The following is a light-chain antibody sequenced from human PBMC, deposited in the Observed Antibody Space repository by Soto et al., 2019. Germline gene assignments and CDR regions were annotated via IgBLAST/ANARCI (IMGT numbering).Light chain of an antibody. CDR3: QQYENWPRT. J-gene: IGKJ1*01. V-gene: IGKV3-15*01. CDR2: DAS. Sequence: EIVMTQSPATLSVSPGERATLSCRASQSVRSNLAWYQQKPGQAPRLLIYDASTRATGLPGRFSGSGSGTEFTLTISSLQSEDFAVYHCQQYENWPRTFGQGTKVDIK. CDR1: QSVRSN.